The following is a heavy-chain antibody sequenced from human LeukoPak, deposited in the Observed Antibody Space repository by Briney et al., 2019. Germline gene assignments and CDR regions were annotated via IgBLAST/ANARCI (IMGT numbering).Heavy chain of an antibody. J-gene: IGHJ5*02. CDR1: GFTFDDYA. CDR3: AKDIGRSSSWYSWFDP. Sequence: GGSLRLSCAASGFTFDDYAMHWVRQAPGKGLEWVSGISWNSGSIGYADSVKGRFTISRDNAKNSLYLQMNSLRAEDTALYYCAKDIGRSSSWYSWFDPWGQGTLVTVPS. V-gene: IGHV3-9*01. D-gene: IGHD6-13*01. CDR2: ISWNSGSI.